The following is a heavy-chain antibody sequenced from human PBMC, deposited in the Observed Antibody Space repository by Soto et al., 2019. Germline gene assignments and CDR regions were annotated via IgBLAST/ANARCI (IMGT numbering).Heavy chain of an antibody. CDR2: MNPNSGNT. J-gene: IGHJ5*02. CDR1: GYTFTSYD. Sequence: VASVKVSCKASGYTFTSYDMNWVRLATGQGLEWMGWMNPNSGNTKYSQKFQGRVTITRDTSASTAYMELSSLRSEDTAVYYCARGYTFPFDPWGQGTLVTVSS. V-gene: IGHV1-8*01. D-gene: IGHD4-4*01. CDR3: ARGYTFPFDP.